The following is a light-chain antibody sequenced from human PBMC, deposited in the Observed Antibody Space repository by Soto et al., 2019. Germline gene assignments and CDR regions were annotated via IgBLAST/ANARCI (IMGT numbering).Light chain of an antibody. CDR3: QRYNKWTRT. CDR1: QAISSN. Sequence: EIVMTQSPAPLSVSPRETVTLSFGASQAISSNLAWYQQKPGQARMLLIYSASIRATGIPARFSGDAFGTEFMLTISSPQSEDFAVNYWQRYNKWTRTFGKGATV. J-gene: IGKJ1*01. V-gene: IGKV3-15*01. CDR2: SAS.